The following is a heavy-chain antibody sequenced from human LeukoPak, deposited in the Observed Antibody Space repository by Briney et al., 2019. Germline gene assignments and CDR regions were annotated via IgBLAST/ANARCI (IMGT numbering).Heavy chain of an antibody. D-gene: IGHD3-22*01. V-gene: IGHV1-2*02. CDR3: ASTAHYDSSGYPED. CDR2: INPNSGGT. Sequence: ASVKVSCKASGYTFTGYYMHWVRQAPGQGLEWMGWINPNSGGTNYAQKFQGRVTMTRDTSVSTAYMELSRLRSDDTAVYYCASTAHYDSSGYPEDWGQGTLVTVSS. J-gene: IGHJ4*02. CDR1: GYTFTGYY.